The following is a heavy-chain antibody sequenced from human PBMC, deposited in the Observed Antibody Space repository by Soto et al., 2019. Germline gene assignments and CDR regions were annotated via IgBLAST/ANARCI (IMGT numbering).Heavy chain of an antibody. CDR2: IYYSGST. CDR3: ARSGDFWSGEPANWFDP. Sequence: PSETLSLTCTVSGGSISSGGYYWSWIRQHPGKGLEWIGYIYYSGSTYYHPSLKSRVTISVDTSKNQFSLKLSSVTAADTAVYYCARSGDFWSGEPANWFDPWGQGTLVTVSS. D-gene: IGHD3-3*01. CDR1: GGSISSGGYY. J-gene: IGHJ5*02. V-gene: IGHV4-31*03.